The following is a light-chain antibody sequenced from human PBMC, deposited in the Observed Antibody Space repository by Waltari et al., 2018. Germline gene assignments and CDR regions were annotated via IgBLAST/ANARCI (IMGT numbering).Light chain of an antibody. J-gene: IGKJ5*01. V-gene: IGKV3-11*01. CDR1: QSINIY. CDR2: DAS. Sequence: EIVLTQSPATLSLSPGERATLSCRTSQSINIYLAWYQQKPGQAPRLLIYDASNRATGIPARFRDSGSGTDFTRTISSLEPEDFAVYYCQQRSNWPITFGQGTRLDIK. CDR3: QQRSNWPIT.